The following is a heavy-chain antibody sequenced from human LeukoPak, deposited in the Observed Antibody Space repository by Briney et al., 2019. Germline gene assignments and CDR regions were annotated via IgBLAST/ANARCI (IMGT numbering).Heavy chain of an antibody. Sequence: PSETLSLTCVAFGAPVNEYYWSWIRQPPGKALEWVGYIYNGVTTSYNPALRSRVTISADKSTNQFSLRLTSMTAADTAMYYCVQSTGWPGLDFWGQGALVTVSS. D-gene: IGHD2-2*01. J-gene: IGHJ4*02. CDR1: GAPVNEYY. V-gene: IGHV4-59*08. CDR3: VQSTGWPGLDF. CDR2: IYNGVTT.